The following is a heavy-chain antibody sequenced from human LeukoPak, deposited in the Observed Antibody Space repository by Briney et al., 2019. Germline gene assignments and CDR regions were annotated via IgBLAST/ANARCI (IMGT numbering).Heavy chain of an antibody. J-gene: IGHJ4*02. CDR1: GYSFSNYW. V-gene: IGHV5-51*01. Sequence: GASLQISFKGSGYSFSNYWIGWVRQMPGKGLEWMGIIYPGDSDTRYSPSFQGQVTISADKSISTAYLQWSSVKASDTAIYYCARQVVVTGAESFDYWGQGALVTVSS. CDR3: ARQVVVTGAESFDY. D-gene: IGHD2-2*01. CDR2: IYPGDSDT.